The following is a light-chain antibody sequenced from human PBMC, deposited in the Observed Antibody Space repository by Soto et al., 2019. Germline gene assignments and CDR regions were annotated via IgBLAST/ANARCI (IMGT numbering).Light chain of an antibody. CDR2: DAS. Sequence: EIVLTQSPATLSLSPGERATLSCRASQSVSSYLAWYQQKPGQAPRLLIYDASNRATAIPARFSGSGSGTDFTLTISSLEPGDFAVYYCQKRSNWPPYTFGQGTKLEIK. V-gene: IGKV3-11*01. J-gene: IGKJ2*01. CDR1: QSVSSY. CDR3: QKRSNWPPYT.